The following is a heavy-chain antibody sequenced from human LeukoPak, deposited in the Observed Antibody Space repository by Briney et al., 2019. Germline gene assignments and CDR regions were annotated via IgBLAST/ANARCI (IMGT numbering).Heavy chain of an antibody. V-gene: IGHV3-23*01. Sequence: GGSLRLSCGASGFTFSSYAMSWVRQAPGKGLEWVSAISGSGGSTYYADSVKGRFTISRDNSKNTLYLQMNSLRAEDTAVYYCAKDRSITIFGVVSQAFDIWGQGTMVTVSS. CDR1: GFTFSSYA. J-gene: IGHJ3*02. D-gene: IGHD3-3*01. CDR2: ISGSGGST. CDR3: AKDRSITIFGVVSQAFDI.